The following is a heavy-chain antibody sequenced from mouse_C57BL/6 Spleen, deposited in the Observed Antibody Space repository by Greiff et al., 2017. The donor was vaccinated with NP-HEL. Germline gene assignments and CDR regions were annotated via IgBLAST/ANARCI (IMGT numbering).Heavy chain of an antibody. Sequence: VKLQESGPGLVQPSQSLSITCTVSGFSLTSYGVHWVRQSPGKGLEWLGVIWSGGSTDHNAAFISRLSISKDNSKSQVFFKMNSLQADDTAIYYCARSYAMDYWGQGTSVTVSS. CDR1: GFSLTSYG. CDR2: IWSGGST. J-gene: IGHJ4*01. CDR3: ARSYAMDY. V-gene: IGHV2-2*01.